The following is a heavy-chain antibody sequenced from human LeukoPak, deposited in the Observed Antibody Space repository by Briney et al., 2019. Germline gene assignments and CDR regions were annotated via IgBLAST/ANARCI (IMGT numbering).Heavy chain of an antibody. D-gene: IGHD6-19*01. Sequence: ASVKVSCKASGYIFSTYGISWVRQAPGQGLEWMGCISGYNGNTNYAQKLLGRVTMTTDTSTSTAYMELRSLRSDDTAVYYCARRRSEEFDFDCWGQGTLVTVSS. CDR1: GYIFSTYG. CDR2: ISGYNGNT. V-gene: IGHV1-18*01. CDR3: ARRRSEEFDFDC. J-gene: IGHJ4*02.